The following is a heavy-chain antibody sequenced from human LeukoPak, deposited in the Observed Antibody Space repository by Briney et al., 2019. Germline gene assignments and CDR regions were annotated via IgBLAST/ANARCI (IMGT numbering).Heavy chain of an antibody. J-gene: IGHJ4*02. CDR3: ARFDIRDYYFDY. V-gene: IGHV4-59*01. D-gene: IGHD2-21*01. CDR2: IYYSGST. Sequence: PSETLSLTCTVSGGSISSYYWSWIRQPPGKGLEWIGYIYYSGSTNYNPPLKSRVTISVDTSKNQFSLKLSSVTAADTAVYYCARFDIRDYYFDYWGQGTLVTVSS. CDR1: GGSISSYY.